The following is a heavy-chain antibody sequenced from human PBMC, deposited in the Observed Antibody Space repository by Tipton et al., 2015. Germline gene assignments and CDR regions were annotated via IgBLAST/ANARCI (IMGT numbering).Heavy chain of an antibody. CDR1: GFTFNNYA. CDR2: IWYDGRNQ. D-gene: IGHD3-10*01. J-gene: IGHJ6*02. Sequence: SLRLSCAASGFTFNNYAMSWVRQAPGKGLEWVAVIWYDGRNQRYADSVKGRFTISRDNSKNTLYLQMNSLRVEDTAVYYCTRRPRGPYYYYYYGMDVWGQGTTVTVSS. CDR3: TRRPRGPYYYYYYGMDV. V-gene: IGHV3-33*08.